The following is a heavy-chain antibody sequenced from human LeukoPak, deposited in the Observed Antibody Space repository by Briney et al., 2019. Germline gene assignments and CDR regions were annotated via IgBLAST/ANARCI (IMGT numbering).Heavy chain of an antibody. CDR1: GYSFTSYW. CDR3: ARGGYSLYYYYYMDV. J-gene: IGHJ6*03. CDR2: IYPGDSDT. V-gene: IGHV5-51*01. Sequence: GESLKISFKGSGYSFTSYWIAWVRQMPGKGLEWMGIIYPGDSDTRYSPSFQGQVTISADKSISTAYLQWSSLKASDTAMYYCARGGYSLYYYYYMDVWGKGTTVTVSS. D-gene: IGHD5-18*01.